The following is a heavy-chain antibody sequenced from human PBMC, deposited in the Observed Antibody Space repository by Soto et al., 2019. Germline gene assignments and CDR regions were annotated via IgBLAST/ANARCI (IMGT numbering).Heavy chain of an antibody. V-gene: IGHV4-59*01. CDR1: GGSISSYY. Sequence: QVQLQESGPGLVKPSETLSLTCTVSGGSISSYYWSWIRQPPGKGLEWIGYIYYSGSTNYNPSLKSRVTISVDTSKNQFSLKLSSVTAADTAVYYCARDASIFGAYYYGMDVWGQGTTVTVSS. CDR2: IYYSGST. CDR3: ARDASIFGAYYYGMDV. J-gene: IGHJ6*02. D-gene: IGHD3-3*02.